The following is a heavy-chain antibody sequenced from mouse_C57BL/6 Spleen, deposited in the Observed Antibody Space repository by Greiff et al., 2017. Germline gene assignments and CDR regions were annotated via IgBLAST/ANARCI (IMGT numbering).Heavy chain of an antibody. J-gene: IGHJ2*01. Sequence: EVQLQQSGPELVKPGASVKIPCKASGYTFTDYNMDWVKQSHGKSLEWIGDINPNNGGTIYNQKFKGKATLTVDKSSSTAYMELRSLTSEDTAVYYCARWDYDGVYFDYWGQGTTHTVSS. D-gene: IGHD2-4*01. CDR2: INPNNGGT. CDR1: GYTFTDYN. V-gene: IGHV1-18*01. CDR3: ARWDYDGVYFDY.